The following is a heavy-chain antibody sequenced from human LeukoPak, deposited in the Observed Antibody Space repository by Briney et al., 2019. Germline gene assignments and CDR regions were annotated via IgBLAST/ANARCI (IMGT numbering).Heavy chain of an antibody. CDR2: ISGSGGST. V-gene: IGHV3-23*01. D-gene: IGHD4-17*01. Sequence: GGSLRLSCAASGFTFSSYAMSWVRQAPGKGLEWVSAISGSGGSTYYADSVKGRFTISRDNSKNTLYLQMNSLRAEDTAVYYCARESPNPFYGNYYYYGMDVWGQGTTVTVSS. J-gene: IGHJ6*02. CDR3: ARESPNPFYGNYYYYGMDV. CDR1: GFTFSSYA.